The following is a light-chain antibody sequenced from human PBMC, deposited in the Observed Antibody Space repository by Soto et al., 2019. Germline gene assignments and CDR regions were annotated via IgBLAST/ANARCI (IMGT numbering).Light chain of an antibody. CDR3: QQYLTSPIT. CDR2: GTS. V-gene: IGKV3-20*01. J-gene: IGKJ5*01. CDR1: QSVNSR. Sequence: VLTQTPGTLALSPGARATLSCRASQSVNSRLAWYQHKPGQAHSLLISGTSNRASGIPARFSAWGSGTDLTITISRVDPADVEFYDCQQYLTSPITFGQGTRLEIK.